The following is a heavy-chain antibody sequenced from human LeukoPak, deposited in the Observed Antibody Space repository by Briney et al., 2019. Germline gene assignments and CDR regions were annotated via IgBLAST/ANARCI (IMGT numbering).Heavy chain of an antibody. V-gene: IGHV4-59*12. Sequence: PSETLSLTCTVSSGSISSYYWSWIRQPPGKGLEWIGYISNSGSTNYNPSLKSRVTMSVDTSKNQFSLKLSSVTAADTAIYYCARDFSSSSTVYYYYYMDVWGKGTTVTVSS. CDR2: ISNSGST. D-gene: IGHD6-6*01. J-gene: IGHJ6*03. CDR1: SGSISSYY. CDR3: ARDFSSSSTVYYYYYMDV.